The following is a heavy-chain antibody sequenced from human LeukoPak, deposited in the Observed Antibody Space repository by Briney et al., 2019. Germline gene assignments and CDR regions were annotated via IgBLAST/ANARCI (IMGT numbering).Heavy chain of an antibody. Sequence: SETLSLTCTVSGGFISSYYWSWIRQPAGKGLECIGRIYTSESPTYNPSLKSRVTMSLDTSKNQFSLKLSSVTAADTAVYYCARVSSSWYQDWYFDLWGRGTLVTVSS. CDR1: GGFISSYY. D-gene: IGHD6-13*01. CDR2: IYTSESP. V-gene: IGHV4-4*07. CDR3: ARVSSSWYQDWYFDL. J-gene: IGHJ2*01.